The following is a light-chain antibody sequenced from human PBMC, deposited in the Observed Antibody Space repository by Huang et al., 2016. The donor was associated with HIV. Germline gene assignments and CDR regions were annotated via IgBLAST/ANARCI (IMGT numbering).Light chain of an antibody. CDR3: QQYNNWPPMT. CDR2: GSS. Sequence: EIVMTQSPATLSVSPGERATLSCRASQSISSDLAWYPQKPGQAPRLLSYGSSTRATGIPARFRGSGSGTEFTLTISALQSEDFAVYYCQQYNNWPPMTFGQGTKVEIK. J-gene: IGKJ1*01. V-gene: IGKV3-15*01. CDR1: QSISSD.